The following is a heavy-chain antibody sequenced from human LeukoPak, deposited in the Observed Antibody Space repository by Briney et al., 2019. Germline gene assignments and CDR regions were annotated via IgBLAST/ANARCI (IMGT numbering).Heavy chain of an antibody. D-gene: IGHD4-17*01. J-gene: IGHJ3*02. V-gene: IGHV1-2*02. CDR3: ARDTAISDYGKNAFDI. Sequence: ASVKVSCKTSGYTFSDYYIHWIRQAPGQGLEWVGWINPNSGDTDYAQKFQGRVTVTRDTSISTAYMELGRLRSDDTAVYYCARDTAISDYGKNAFDIWGQGTMVTVSS. CDR2: INPNSGDT. CDR1: GYTFSDYY.